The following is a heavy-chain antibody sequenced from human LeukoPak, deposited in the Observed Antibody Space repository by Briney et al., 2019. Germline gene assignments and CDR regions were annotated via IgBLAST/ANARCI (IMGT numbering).Heavy chain of an antibody. J-gene: IGHJ4*02. CDR3: AKSTSVAGTLFGS. CDR1: GFTFSSYV. CDR2: ISGSGGST. D-gene: IGHD6-19*01. Sequence: GGSLRLSCAASGFTFSSYVMSWVRQAPGKGLEWVSSISGSGGSTYSADSVKGRFTISRDNSKNTLYLQMNSLRAEDTAVYYCAKSTSVAGTLFGSWGQGTLVTVSP. V-gene: IGHV3-23*01.